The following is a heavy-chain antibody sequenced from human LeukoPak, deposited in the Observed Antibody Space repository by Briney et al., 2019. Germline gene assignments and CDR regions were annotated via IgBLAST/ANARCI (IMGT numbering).Heavy chain of an antibody. Sequence: PSETLSLTCTVSGGSISSYYWSWIRQPPGKGLEWIGCIHYSGSTNYNPSLKSRVTISVDTSKNQFSLKLSSVTAADTAVYFCARDPSSYYYGMDVWGQGTTVTVSS. V-gene: IGHV4-59*01. D-gene: IGHD6-6*01. J-gene: IGHJ6*02. CDR1: GGSISSYY. CDR2: IHYSGST. CDR3: ARDPSSYYYGMDV.